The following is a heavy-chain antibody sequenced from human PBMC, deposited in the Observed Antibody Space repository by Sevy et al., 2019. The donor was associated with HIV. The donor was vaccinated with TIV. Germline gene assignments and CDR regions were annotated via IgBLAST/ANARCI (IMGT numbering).Heavy chain of an antibody. Sequence: GGSLRLSCAASGFTFSDYYMSWIRQAPGKGLEWISYISSSGSTIYYADSVKGRFTISRDNAKNSLYLQMNSLRAEDKARYYCARGWGYSSSSAVGYWGQGTLVTVSS. CDR3: ARGWGYSSSSAVGY. CDR2: ISSSGSTI. CDR1: GFTFSDYY. D-gene: IGHD6-6*01. V-gene: IGHV3-11*01. J-gene: IGHJ1*01.